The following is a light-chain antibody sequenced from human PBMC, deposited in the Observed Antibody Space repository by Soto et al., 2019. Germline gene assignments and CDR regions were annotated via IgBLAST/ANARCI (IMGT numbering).Light chain of an antibody. J-gene: IGLJ1*01. CDR2: GNS. Sequence: QSVLTQPPSVSGAPGQRVTISCTGSSSSIGAGYDVHWYQQFPGTAPKLLIYGNSNRPSGVPDRFSGSKSGTSASLAITGLQAEDEADYYCQSYDSSLSGVFGSGTKVTVL. V-gene: IGLV1-40*01. CDR1: SSSIGAGYD. CDR3: QSYDSSLSGV.